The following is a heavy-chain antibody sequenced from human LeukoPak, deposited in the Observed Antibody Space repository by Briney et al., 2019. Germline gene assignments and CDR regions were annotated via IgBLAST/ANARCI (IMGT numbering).Heavy chain of an antibody. CDR2: INPNSGGT. J-gene: IGHJ5*02. Sequence: ASVKVSCKASGYTFTGYYMHWVRQAPGQGLEWMGRINPNSGGTNYAQKFQGRVTMTRDTSISTAYMEQSRLRSDDTAVYYCARAPPMVRSWFDPWGQGTLVTVSS. CDR1: GYTFTGYY. V-gene: IGHV1-2*06. CDR3: ARAPPMVRSWFDP. D-gene: IGHD5-18*01.